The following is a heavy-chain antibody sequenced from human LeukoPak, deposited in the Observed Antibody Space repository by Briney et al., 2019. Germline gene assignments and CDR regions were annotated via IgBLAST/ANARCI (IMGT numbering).Heavy chain of an antibody. CDR1: GCSFTSHW. J-gene: IGHJ4*02. CDR3: WRHDRYGYIEY. V-gene: IGHV5-10-1*01. D-gene: IGHD1-1*01. Sequence: GESLSISRKGSGCSFTSHWMSLVRQMPGKGLEWMGRIDPTDSYTTYSLSFQGHVAISVEKSINTAYLQWRSLRSSDTAVYYCWRHDRYGYIEYWGQGNLVAVTS. CDR2: IDPTDSYT.